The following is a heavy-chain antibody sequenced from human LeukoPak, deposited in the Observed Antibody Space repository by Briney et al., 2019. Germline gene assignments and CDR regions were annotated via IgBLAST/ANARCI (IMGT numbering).Heavy chain of an antibody. V-gene: IGHV3-23*01. CDR1: GFTFSTYA. J-gene: IGHJ4*02. Sequence: GVSLTLSCAASGFTFSTYAMTWVRQAPGKGLQWVSSISGSGDKTYYAASVKGRFTISRDNSKNTVYLNMNGLRAEDTATYYCAKTLGGIVGYLEYWGQGTLVTVSS. CDR2: ISGSGDKT. CDR3: AKTLGGIVGYLEY. D-gene: IGHD1-26*01.